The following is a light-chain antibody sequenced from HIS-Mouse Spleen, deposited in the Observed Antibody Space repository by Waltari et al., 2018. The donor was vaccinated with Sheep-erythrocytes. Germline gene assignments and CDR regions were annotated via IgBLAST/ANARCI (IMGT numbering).Light chain of an antibody. CDR2: DVS. V-gene: IGLV2-11*01. Sequence: QSALTQPRSVSGPPGQSVTISCSGTSSAVGGSNYVSCYQHHPGKAPKLMIYDVSKRPSGVPDRFSGSKSGNTASLTISGLQAEDEADYYCCSYAGSYNHVFGTGTKVTVL. J-gene: IGLJ1*01. CDR3: CSYAGSYNHV. CDR1: SSAVGGSNY.